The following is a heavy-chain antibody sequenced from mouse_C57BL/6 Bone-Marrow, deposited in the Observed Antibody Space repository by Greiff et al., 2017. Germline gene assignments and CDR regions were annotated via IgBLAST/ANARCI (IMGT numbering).Heavy chain of an antibody. CDR1: GYTFTSYW. CDR2: IDPSDSYT. J-gene: IGHJ3*01. D-gene: IGHD1-1*01. CDR3: AREYFNYYGSSPAWFAY. Sequence: QVQLQQPGAELVMPGASVKLSCKASGYTFTSYWMHWVKQRPGQGLEWIGEIDPSDSYTKYNQKFKGKATLTVDKSSSTAYMQLSSLTSEDSAVYYCAREYFNYYGSSPAWFAYWGQGTLVTVSA. V-gene: IGHV1-69*01.